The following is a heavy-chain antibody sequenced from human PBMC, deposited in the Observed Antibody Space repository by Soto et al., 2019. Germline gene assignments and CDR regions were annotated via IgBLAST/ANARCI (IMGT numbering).Heavy chain of an antibody. CDR2: FDPEDGET. D-gene: IGHD6-13*01. V-gene: IGHV1-24*01. Sequence: GASVKVSCKVSGYTLTELSMHWVRQAPGKGLEWMGGFDPEDGETIYAQKFQGRVTMTEDTSTDTAYMELSSLRSEDTAVYYCATAATHENSSSWYWYYYYGMDVWGQGTTVTVSS. CDR3: ATAATHENSSSWYWYYYYGMDV. CDR1: GYTLTELS. J-gene: IGHJ6*02.